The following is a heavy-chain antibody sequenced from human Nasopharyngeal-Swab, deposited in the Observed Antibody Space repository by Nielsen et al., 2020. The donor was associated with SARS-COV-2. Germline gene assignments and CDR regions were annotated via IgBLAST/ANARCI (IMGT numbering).Heavy chain of an antibody. CDR3: ARLRSSSWYDPGDFQH. J-gene: IGHJ1*01. V-gene: IGHV5-51*01. CDR1: GYSFTSYW. CDR2: IYPGDSDT. D-gene: IGHD6-13*01. Sequence: GGSLSLSCTGSGYSFTSYWIGWVRQMPGKGLEWMGIIYPGDSDTRYSPSFQGQVTISADKSISTAYLQWSSLKASDTAMYYCARLRSSSWYDPGDFQHWGQGTLVTVSS.